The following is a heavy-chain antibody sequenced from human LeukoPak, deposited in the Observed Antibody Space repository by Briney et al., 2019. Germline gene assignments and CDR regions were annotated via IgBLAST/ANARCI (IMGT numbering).Heavy chain of an antibody. J-gene: IGHJ6*03. CDR2: INHSGST. D-gene: IGHD1-26*01. CDR3: ARLKRYSPGYSGSRMWGGYYMDV. CDR1: GGSFSGYY. Sequence: SETLSLTCAVYGGSFSGYYWSWIRQPPGKGLEWIGEINHSGSTNYNPSLKSRVTISVDTSKNQFSLKLSSVTAADTAVYYCARLKRYSPGYSGSRMWGGYYMDVWGKGSTVTISS. V-gene: IGHV4-34*01.